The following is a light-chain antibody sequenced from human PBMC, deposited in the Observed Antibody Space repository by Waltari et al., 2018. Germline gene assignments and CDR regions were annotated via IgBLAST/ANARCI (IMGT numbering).Light chain of an antibody. V-gene: IGLV2-23*02. CDR1: SNTVGSYNL. CDR2: EVI. Sequence: QSALTQPASVSGSPGQSITISCPGTSNTVGSYNLVSWYQFRPGEVPKLLIYEVIKRPSGVSDRFSGSKSDNTASLTISRLQAEDEAAYYCCSYAGSAPRLVFGGGTNLTVL. J-gene: IGLJ3*02. CDR3: CSYAGSAPRLV.